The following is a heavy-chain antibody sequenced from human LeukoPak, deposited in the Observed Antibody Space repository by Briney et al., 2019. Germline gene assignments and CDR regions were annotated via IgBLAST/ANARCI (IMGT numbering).Heavy chain of an antibody. Sequence: GGSLRLSCAASGFTFSDYAMHWVRQAPAKKLEYVSTISSNGDITYYATSVKGRFNISRDNSKNTLFLQLGSLRAEDMAVYYCARGPQPYDDSGSRAFDIWGQGAMVTVSS. CDR2: ISSNGDIT. V-gene: IGHV3-64*01. CDR3: ARGPQPYDDSGSRAFDI. D-gene: IGHD4-17*01. J-gene: IGHJ3*02. CDR1: GFTFSDYA.